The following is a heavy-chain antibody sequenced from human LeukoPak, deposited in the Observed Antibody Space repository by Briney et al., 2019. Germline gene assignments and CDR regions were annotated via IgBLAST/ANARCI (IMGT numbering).Heavy chain of an antibody. D-gene: IGHD4-23*01. J-gene: IGHJ3*02. V-gene: IGHV4-38-2*02. CDR1: GYLIGSGFY. CDR3: ASVSVGRRSAIVHGFDI. CDR2: IYTSGIT. Sequence: PSETLSLTCTVSGYLIGSGFYWSWIRQPAGKGLEWIETIYTSGITYYTHYLKSRVTISADTSKNQFFLKLSTVTAADTPPYYSASVSVGRRSAIVHGFDIWGQGASVTVSS.